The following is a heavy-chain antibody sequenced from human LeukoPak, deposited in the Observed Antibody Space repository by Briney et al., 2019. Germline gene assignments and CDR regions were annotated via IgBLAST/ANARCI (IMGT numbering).Heavy chain of an antibody. Sequence: SVKVSCKASGFTFRTSAVQWVRQARGQRLEWIGWIVVGSGNTNYAQKFQERVTISRDMSTSTAYMELSSLRAEDTAVYYCASRSDRYSSGFAYWGQGTLVTVSS. CDR2: IVVGSGNT. CDR1: GFTFRTSA. D-gene: IGHD6-19*01. CDR3: ASRSDRYSSGFAY. J-gene: IGHJ4*02. V-gene: IGHV1-58*01.